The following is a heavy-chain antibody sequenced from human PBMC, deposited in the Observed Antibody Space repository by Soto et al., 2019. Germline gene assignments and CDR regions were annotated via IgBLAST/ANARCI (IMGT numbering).Heavy chain of an antibody. J-gene: IGHJ6*03. CDR1: GDTFTSYA. V-gene: IGHV1-3*01. CDR2: INAGNGNT. Sequence: GASVKVSCEASGDTFTSYAMHWVRQAPGQRLEWMGWINAGNGNTKYSQKFQGRVTITRDTSASTAYMELSSLRSEDTAVYYCARDAYGSGSYPSYYMDVWGKGTTVTVSS. CDR3: ARDAYGSGSYPSYYMDV. D-gene: IGHD3-10*01.